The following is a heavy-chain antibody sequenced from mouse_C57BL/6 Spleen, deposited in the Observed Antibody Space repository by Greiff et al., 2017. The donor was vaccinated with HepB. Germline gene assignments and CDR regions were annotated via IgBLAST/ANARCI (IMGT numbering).Heavy chain of an antibody. D-gene: IGHD2-3*01. V-gene: IGHV3-6*01. CDR2: ISYDGSN. J-gene: IGHJ2*01. CDR3: ARKDGWLLDY. Sequence: EVKLQESGPGLVKPSQSLSLTCSVTGYSITSGYYWNWIRQFPGNKLEWMGYISYDGSNNYNPSLKNRISITRDTSKNQFFLKLNSVTTEDTATYYCARKDGWLLDYWGQGTTLTVSS. CDR1: GYSITSGYY.